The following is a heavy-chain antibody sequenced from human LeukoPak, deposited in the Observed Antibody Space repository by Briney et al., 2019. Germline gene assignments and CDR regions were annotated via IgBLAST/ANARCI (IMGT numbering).Heavy chain of an antibody. D-gene: IGHD3-22*01. Sequence: ASVKVSCKASGYTFTGYYMHWLRQAPGQGLEWMGWINPNSGGTNYAQKFQGRVTMTRDTSISTAYMELSRLRSDDTAVYYCAREDLYYYDSSGSEYFQHWGQGTLVTVSS. CDR2: INPNSGGT. V-gene: IGHV1-2*02. J-gene: IGHJ1*01. CDR3: AREDLYYYDSSGSEYFQH. CDR1: GYTFTGYY.